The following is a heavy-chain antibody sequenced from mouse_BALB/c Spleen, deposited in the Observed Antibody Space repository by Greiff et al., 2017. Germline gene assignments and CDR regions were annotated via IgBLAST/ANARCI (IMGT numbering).Heavy chain of an antibody. J-gene: IGHJ4*01. Sequence: QVQLQQSAAELARPGASVKMSCKASGYTFTSYTMHWVKQRPGQGLEWIGYINPSSGYTEYNQKFKDKTTLTADKSSSTAYMQLSSLTSEDSAVYYCARYDYDGAMDYWGQGTSVTVSS. CDR3: ARYDYDGAMDY. CDR1: GYTFTSYT. V-gene: IGHV1-4*02. CDR2: INPSSGYT. D-gene: IGHD2-4*01.